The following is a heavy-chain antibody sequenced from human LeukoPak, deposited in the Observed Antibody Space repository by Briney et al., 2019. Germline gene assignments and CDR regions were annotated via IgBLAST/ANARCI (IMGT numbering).Heavy chain of an antibody. CDR1: GGSISSSSYY. CDR3: ASLYYYGSGAFDP. V-gene: IGHV4-39*01. J-gene: IGHJ5*02. CDR2: IYYSGST. D-gene: IGHD3-10*01. Sequence: PSETLSLTCTVSGGSISSSSYYWGWLRQPPGKGLEWIGSIYYSGSTYYNPSLKSRVTISVDTSKNQFSLKLSSVTAADTAVYYCASLYYYGSGAFDPWGQGTLVTVSS.